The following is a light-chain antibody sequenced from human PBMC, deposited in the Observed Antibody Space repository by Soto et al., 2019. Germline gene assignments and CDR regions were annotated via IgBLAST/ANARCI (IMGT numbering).Light chain of an antibody. CDR3: NSYTSSSIVV. J-gene: IGLJ2*01. Sequence: QSALTQPASVSGSPGQSITISCTGTSSDVGGYNYVSWYQHHPGKAPKLMIYDVSNRPSGVSNRFSGSKSGNTASLTISGLQAEDEADYYCNSYTSSSIVVFGGGTKVTVL. CDR2: DVS. V-gene: IGLV2-14*03. CDR1: SSDVGGYNY.